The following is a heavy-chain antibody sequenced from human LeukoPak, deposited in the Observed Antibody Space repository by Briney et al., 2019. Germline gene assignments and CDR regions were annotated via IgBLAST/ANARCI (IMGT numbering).Heavy chain of an antibody. J-gene: IGHJ5*02. Sequence: PSETLSLTCTVSNGSINSGGSYWTWIRQNPRTGLEWIGYIYYSGSTLYNPSLKSRLTISADTSKNQFSLRLSSVTAADTAIYYCATSSRAHCSGGSCYPSWGQGTLVTVSS. CDR2: IYYSGST. V-gene: IGHV4-31*03. CDR3: ATSSRAHCSGGSCYPS. D-gene: IGHD2-15*01. CDR1: NGSINSGGSY.